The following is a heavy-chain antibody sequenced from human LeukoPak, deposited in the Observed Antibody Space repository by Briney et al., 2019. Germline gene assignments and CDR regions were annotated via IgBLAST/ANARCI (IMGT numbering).Heavy chain of an antibody. Sequence: ASVKVSCKASGYTFAGYYMHWVRQAPGQGLEWMGRINPNSGGTNYAQKFQGRVTMTRDTSINTAYMELSRLRSDDTAVYYCARPLGVIADYYYAMDVWGQGTTVTVSS. J-gene: IGHJ6*02. CDR1: GYTFAGYY. V-gene: IGHV1-2*06. CDR2: INPNSGGT. D-gene: IGHD2/OR15-2a*01. CDR3: ARPLGVIADYYYAMDV.